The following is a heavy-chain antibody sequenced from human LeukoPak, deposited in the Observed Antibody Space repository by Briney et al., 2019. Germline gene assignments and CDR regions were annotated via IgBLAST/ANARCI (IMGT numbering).Heavy chain of an antibody. Sequence: SETLSLTCTVSGGSISSGGYYWSWIRQPPGKGLEWIGYIYYSGNTYYNPSLKSRVTISIDTSKNQFSLNLSSVTAADTAVYYCARGYVDYEALDIWGQGTMVTVSP. D-gene: IGHD4-17*01. CDR1: GGSISSGGYY. CDR2: IYYSGNT. CDR3: ARGYVDYEALDI. V-gene: IGHV4-31*03. J-gene: IGHJ3*02.